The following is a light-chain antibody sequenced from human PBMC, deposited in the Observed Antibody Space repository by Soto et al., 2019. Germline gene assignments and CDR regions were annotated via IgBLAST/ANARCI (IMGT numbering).Light chain of an antibody. V-gene: IGKV1-33*01. CDR3: QQYENLPT. J-gene: IGKJ5*01. CDR2: DAS. CDR1: QDIRND. Sequence: IQVTQAPSSLSASVGDRVTITCRTSQDIRNDLGWYHQKPGRAPKLLIYDASNLEAGVPSRFRRSGSGTDFTFTISRLQPEDIATYYCQQYENLPTFGQGTRLEIK.